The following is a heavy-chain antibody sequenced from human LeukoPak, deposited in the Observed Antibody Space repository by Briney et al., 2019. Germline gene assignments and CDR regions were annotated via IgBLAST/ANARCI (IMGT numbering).Heavy chain of an antibody. CDR2: ISAYNGNT. D-gene: IGHD3-22*01. CDR3: ARVYDSSGDYIDVSDY. V-gene: IGHV1-18*01. CDR1: GYTFTSYG. J-gene: IGHJ4*02. Sequence: ASVKVSCKASGYTFTSYGISWVRQAPGQGLEWMGWISAYNGNTNYAQKLQGRVTMTTDTSTSTAYMELRSLRSDDTAVYYCARVYDSSGDYIDVSDYWGQGTLVTVSS.